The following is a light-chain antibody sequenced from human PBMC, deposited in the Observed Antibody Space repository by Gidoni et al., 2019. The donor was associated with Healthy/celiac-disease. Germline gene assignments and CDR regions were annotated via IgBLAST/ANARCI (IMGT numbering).Light chain of an antibody. Sequence: EIVLTQSPGTLSLSPGERATLSFRATQSVSSSYLAWYQQKPGQAPRLLIYGASSRATGIPDRFSGSGSGTDFTLTISRLEPEDFAVYYCQQYGSSPLFTFGPGTKVDIK. V-gene: IGKV3-20*01. CDR1: QSVSSSY. CDR2: GAS. J-gene: IGKJ3*01. CDR3: QQYGSSPLFT.